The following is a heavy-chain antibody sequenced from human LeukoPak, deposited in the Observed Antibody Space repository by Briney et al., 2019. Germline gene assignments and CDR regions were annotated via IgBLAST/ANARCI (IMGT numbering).Heavy chain of an antibody. CDR2: ISAYNGNT. CDR1: GYTFTSYG. V-gene: IGHV1-18*01. J-gene: IGHJ4*02. D-gene: IGHD3-10*01. Sequence: ASVKVSCEASGYTFTSYGISWVRQAPGQGLEWMGWISAYNGNTNYAQKLQGRVTMTTDTSTSTAYMELRSLRSDDTAVYYCARGYGSGSYYTVVDYWGQGTLVTVSS. CDR3: ARGYGSGSYYTVVDY.